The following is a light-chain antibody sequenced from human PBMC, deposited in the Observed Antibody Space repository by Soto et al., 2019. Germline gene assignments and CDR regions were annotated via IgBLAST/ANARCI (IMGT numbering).Light chain of an antibody. Sequence: QTVVAQPPSVSGAPGQRVTISCTGNNSNIGAGYDVHWYHQLPGAAPKVLIFGNNYRPSGVPARFSGSQSGTSASLAITGLQAEDEADYYCQSYDSVLSASVFGGGTKVTVL. V-gene: IGLV1-40*01. CDR1: NSNIGAGYD. J-gene: IGLJ2*01. CDR2: GNN. CDR3: QSYDSVLSASV.